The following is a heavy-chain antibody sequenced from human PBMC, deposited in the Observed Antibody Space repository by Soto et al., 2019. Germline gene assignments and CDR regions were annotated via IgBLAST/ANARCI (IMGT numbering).Heavy chain of an antibody. D-gene: IGHD1-1*01. CDR1: GGSLISSSYY. CDR2: IYYSGRT. V-gene: IGHV4-39*01. J-gene: IGHJ4*02. Sequence: SETLSLTCTFSGGSLISSSYYWGWIRQPPGKGLEWIGSIYYSGRTYYNPSLKSRVTISVDTSRNHFSLKLSSVTAADTAVYFCARRNWNDEEGFDYWGQGTPVTVSS. CDR3: ARRNWNDEEGFDY.